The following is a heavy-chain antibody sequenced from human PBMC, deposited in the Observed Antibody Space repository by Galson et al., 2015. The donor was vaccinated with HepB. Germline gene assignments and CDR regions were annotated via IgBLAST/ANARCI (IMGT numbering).Heavy chain of an antibody. Sequence: CAISGDSVSSNSVAWNWIRQSPSRGLEWLGRTYYRSQWYNDYAVSVKSRITINPDTSKNQFSLQLNSVTPEDTAVYYCARSSLIAAANYYYMDVWGTGTTVTVSS. CDR2: TYYRSQWYN. CDR1: GDSVSSNSVA. D-gene: IGHD6-13*01. V-gene: IGHV6-1*01. CDR3: ARSSLIAAANYYYMDV. J-gene: IGHJ6*03.